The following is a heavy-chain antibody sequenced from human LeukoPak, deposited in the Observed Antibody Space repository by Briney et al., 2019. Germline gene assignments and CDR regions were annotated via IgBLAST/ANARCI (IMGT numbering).Heavy chain of an antibody. J-gene: IGHJ3*02. D-gene: IGHD3-16*01. CDR2: IKQDGSET. CDR1: GFTFSSYW. CDR3: AREWGRAFDI. Sequence: GGSLRLSCVASGFTFSSYWMSWVRQAPGKGLEWVANIKQDGSETYYVDSVKGRFTISSDNAKNSLFLQMISLRADDTAVYYCAREWGRAFDIWGQGTMVTVSS. V-gene: IGHV3-7*05.